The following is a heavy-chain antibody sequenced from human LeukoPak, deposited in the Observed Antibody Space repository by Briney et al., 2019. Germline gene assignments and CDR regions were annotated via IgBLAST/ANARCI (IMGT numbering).Heavy chain of an antibody. CDR3: ATVRGDRDSYYMDV. D-gene: IGHD3-10*01. V-gene: IGHV1-2*06. CDR1: GSTFTGYY. J-gene: IGHJ6*03. CDR2: INPNSGGT. Sequence: ASVKVSCKASGSTFTGYYMHLVREAPGQGLEWMGRINPNSGGTNYAQKFQGRVTMTRDTSISTAYMELSRLRSDDTAVYHCATVRGDRDSYYMDVSGEGTTVTVSS.